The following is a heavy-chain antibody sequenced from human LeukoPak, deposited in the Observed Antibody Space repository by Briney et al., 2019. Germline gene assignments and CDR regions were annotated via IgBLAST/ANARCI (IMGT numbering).Heavy chain of an antibody. V-gene: IGHV4-34*01. CDR3: ARKRYLGDAFDI. Sequence: SETLSLTCAVYGGSFSGYYWSWIRQPPGKGLEWIGEINHSGSTNYNPSLKSRVTISVDTSKNQFSLKLSSVTAADTAVYYCARKRYLGDAFDIWGQGTMVTVSS. CDR1: GGSFSGYY. D-gene: IGHD1-1*01. J-gene: IGHJ3*02. CDR2: INHSGST.